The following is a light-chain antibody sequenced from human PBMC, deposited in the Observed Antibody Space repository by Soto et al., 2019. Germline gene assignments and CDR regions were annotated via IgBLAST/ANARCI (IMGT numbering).Light chain of an antibody. V-gene: IGKV3-20*01. Sequence: EVVTTQSPATMSVSPGEIATLSCRASQGLGTNLAWYQQKPGQAPRLLIYGASTRATGVPDRFSGSGSGTDFTLTISRLEPEDFAVYHCQQYGSLSWTFGQGTKVDIK. CDR1: QGLGTN. CDR2: GAS. J-gene: IGKJ1*01. CDR3: QQYGSLSWT.